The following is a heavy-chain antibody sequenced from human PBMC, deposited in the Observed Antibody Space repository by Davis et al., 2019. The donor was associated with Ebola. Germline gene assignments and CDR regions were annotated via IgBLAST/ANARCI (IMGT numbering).Heavy chain of an antibody. Sequence: GESLKISCAASGFSFSSHSMNWVRQAPGKGLEWVSVIYSAGTTYYADSVKGRFTISRDNSKNMLYLQMNSLRAEDTAVYYCARQPLWFGQNYFEYWGRGTLVTVSS. CDR2: IYSAGTT. D-gene: IGHD3-10*01. CDR3: ARQPLWFGQNYFEY. J-gene: IGHJ4*02. CDR1: GFSFSSHS. V-gene: IGHV3-53*01.